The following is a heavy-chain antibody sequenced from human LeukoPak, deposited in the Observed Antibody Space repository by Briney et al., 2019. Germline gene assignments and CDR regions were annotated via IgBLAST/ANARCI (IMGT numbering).Heavy chain of an antibody. V-gene: IGHV4-59*01. CDR3: ARGYYGSGSYYNVGDPHGWFDP. CDR1: GGSISSYY. D-gene: IGHD3-10*01. J-gene: IGHJ5*02. CDR2: IYYSGST. Sequence: SSETLSLTCTVSGGSISSYYWSCIRQPPGKGLGWIGYIYYSGSTNYTPSLKSRVTISVDASKNQFSLKLSSVTAADTAVYYCARGYYGSGSYYNVGDPHGWFDPWGQGTLVTVSS.